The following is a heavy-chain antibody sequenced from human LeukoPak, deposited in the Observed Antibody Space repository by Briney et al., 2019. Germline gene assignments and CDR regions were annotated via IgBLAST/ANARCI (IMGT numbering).Heavy chain of an antibody. J-gene: IGHJ4*02. CDR3: ARDHCSGGSCYPDY. CDR2: IYYSGST. CDR1: GGSISSYY. V-gene: IGHV4-59*01. Sequence: SETLSLTCTVSGGSISSYYWSRIRQPPGKGLEWIGYIYYSGSTNYNPSLKSRVTISVDTSKNQFSLKLSSVTAADTAVYYRARDHCSGGSCYPDYWGQGTLVTVSS. D-gene: IGHD2-15*01.